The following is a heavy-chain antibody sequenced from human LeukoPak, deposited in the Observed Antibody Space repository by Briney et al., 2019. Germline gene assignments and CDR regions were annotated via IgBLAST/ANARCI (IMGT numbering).Heavy chain of an antibody. V-gene: IGHV3-48*03. CDR1: GFTFSSYE. CDR2: ISSGSTI. CDR3: ARESIAVAGAPFDY. J-gene: IGHJ4*02. D-gene: IGHD6-19*01. Sequence: HPGGSLRLSCAASGFTFSSYEVNWVRQAPGKGLEWVSYISSGSTIYDADSVKARFTISRDNAKNSLYLQMNSLRAEDTAVYYCARESIAVAGAPFDYWGQGTLVTVSS.